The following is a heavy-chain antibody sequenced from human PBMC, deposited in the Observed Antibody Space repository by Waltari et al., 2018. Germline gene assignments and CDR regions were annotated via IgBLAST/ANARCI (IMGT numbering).Heavy chain of an antibody. Sequence: QVQLQESGPGLVKPSETLSLTCTVSGGSLSSYYWSWIRQPAGKGLEWIGRIYTSGSTNYNPSLKSRVTMSVDTSKNQFSLKLSSVTAADTAVYYCARGNVALGDDAFDIWGQGTMVTVSS. CDR3: ARGNVALGDDAFDI. D-gene: IGHD3-3*01. CDR2: IYTSGST. J-gene: IGHJ3*02. CDR1: GGSLSSYY. V-gene: IGHV4-4*07.